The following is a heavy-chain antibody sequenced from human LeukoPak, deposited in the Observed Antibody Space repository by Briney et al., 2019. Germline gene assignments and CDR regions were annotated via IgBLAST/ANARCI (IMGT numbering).Heavy chain of an antibody. Sequence: PGGSLRLSCAASGFTFSSYWMSWVRQAPGKGLEWVANIKQDGSEKYYVDSVKGRFTISRDNAKNSLYLQVNSLRAEDTAVYYCAREHTGGILTGYYPYYFDYWGQGTLVTVSS. J-gene: IGHJ4*02. CDR3: AREHTGGILTGYYPYYFDY. D-gene: IGHD3-9*01. CDR1: GFTFSSYW. CDR2: IKQDGSEK. V-gene: IGHV3-7*03.